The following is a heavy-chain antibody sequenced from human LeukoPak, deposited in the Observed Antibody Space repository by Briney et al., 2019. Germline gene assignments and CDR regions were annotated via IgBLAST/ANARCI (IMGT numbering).Heavy chain of an antibody. CDR1: GFTFSSYG. V-gene: IGHV3-30*18. CDR2: ISYDGSNK. Sequence: GSLRLSCAASGFTFSSYGMHWVRQAPGKGLEWVAVISYDGSNKYYADSVKGRFTVSRDNAKNSLYLQMNSLRDEDTAVYYCVKTRGSQEVRAFEVWGQGTMVTVSS. J-gene: IGHJ3*01. CDR3: VKTRGSQEVRAFEV. D-gene: IGHD5-12*01.